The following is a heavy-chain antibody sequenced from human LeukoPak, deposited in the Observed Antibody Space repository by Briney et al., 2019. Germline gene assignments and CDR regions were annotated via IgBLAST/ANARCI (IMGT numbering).Heavy chain of an antibody. V-gene: IGHV3-33*06. CDR2: IWYDGSNK. D-gene: IGHD3-3*01. Sequence: GGYLRLSCAASGFTLSNYCMRWVRHAPDNGLEWEAVIWYDGSNKYYAVSVKGRFTISRDNSKNTLSLQMDSLRTEDTAVYFCAKDRYFWSGKALHYWGQGTLVTVSS. J-gene: IGHJ4*02. CDR3: AKDRYFWSGKALHY. CDR1: GFTLSNYC.